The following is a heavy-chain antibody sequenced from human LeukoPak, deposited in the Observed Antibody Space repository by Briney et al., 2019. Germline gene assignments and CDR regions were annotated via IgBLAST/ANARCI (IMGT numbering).Heavy chain of an antibody. CDR1: GGSITNYY. CDR3: ARGKEVITMLRGLKPGYYFDY. D-gene: IGHD3-10*01. V-gene: IGHV4-59*01. J-gene: IGHJ4*02. CDR2: IHYSGST. Sequence: TSETLSLTCTVSGGSITNYYWSWIRQPPGKGLEWIGYIHYSGSTKCKSSLKSRVTISVDTSKNQFSLKLNSVTAADTAVYYCARGKEVITMLRGLKPGYYFDYWGQGTLVTVSS.